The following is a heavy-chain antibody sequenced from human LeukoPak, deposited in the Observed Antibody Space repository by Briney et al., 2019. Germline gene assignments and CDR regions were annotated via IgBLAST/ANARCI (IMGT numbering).Heavy chain of an antibody. V-gene: IGHV4-38-2*01. D-gene: IGHD4-11*01. CDR2: IYYSGST. J-gene: IGHJ4*02. CDR1: GYSITSGYY. CDR3: ARRYGNYFFDY. Sequence: PSETLSLTCGVSGYSITSGYYWAWIRQPPGKGLEWIGNIYYSGSTYYNPSLKSRVTISVDTSKNQFSLKLSSVTAADTAVYYCARRYGNYFFDYWGQGTLVTVSS.